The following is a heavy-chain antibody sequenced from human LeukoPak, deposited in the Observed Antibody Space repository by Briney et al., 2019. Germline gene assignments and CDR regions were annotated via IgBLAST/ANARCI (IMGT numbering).Heavy chain of an antibody. CDR2: LSGSGGST. D-gene: IGHD5-18*01. CDR1: GFTFSSYA. Sequence: GGSPRLSCVFSGFTFSSYAMSWVRQAPGKGPEWVSSLSGSGGSTYYADSVKGRFTISRDNSKNTLYLQMNSLRVEDTAVYYCAKDPHTGYSFAYWGQGTLVTVSS. V-gene: IGHV3-23*01. CDR3: AKDPHTGYSFAY. J-gene: IGHJ4*02.